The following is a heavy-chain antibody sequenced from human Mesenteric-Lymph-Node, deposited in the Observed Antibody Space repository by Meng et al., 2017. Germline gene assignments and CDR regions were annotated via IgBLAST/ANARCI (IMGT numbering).Heavy chain of an antibody. V-gene: IGHV3-21*01. CDR2: ISSSSSYI. CDR3: ARDPRQARHGYGNGFGSAFDL. D-gene: IGHD5-18*01. Sequence: GGSLRLSCAASGFTFSSYSMNWVRQAPGKGLEWVSSISSSSSYIYYADSVKGRFTISRDNAKNSLYLQMNSLRAEDTAVYYCARDPRQARHGYGNGFGSAFDLWGQGTMVTVSS. J-gene: IGHJ3*01. CDR1: GFTFSSYS.